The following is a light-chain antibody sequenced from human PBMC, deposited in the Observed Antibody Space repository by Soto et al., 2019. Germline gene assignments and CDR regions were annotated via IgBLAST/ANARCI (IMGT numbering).Light chain of an antibody. V-gene: IGLV4-60*02. CDR2: LEGSGSY. Sequence: QSVLTQSSSASASLGSSVKLTCTLSSGHSSYIIAWHQQQPGKAPRYLMKLEGSGSYNKGSGGPDRFSGSSSGADRYLTISNLQFEDEDDYYCETWDSNTHTVFGGGTKLTVL. CDR3: ETWDSNTHTV. J-gene: IGLJ3*02. CDR1: SGHSSYI.